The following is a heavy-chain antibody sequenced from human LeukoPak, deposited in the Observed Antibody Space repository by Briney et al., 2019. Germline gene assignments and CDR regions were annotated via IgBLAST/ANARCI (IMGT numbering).Heavy chain of an antibody. CDR2: INTDGSNT. CDR1: GFTFSTYW. CDR3: AREYSSSSGCCFDY. J-gene: IGHJ4*02. Sequence: GGSLRLSCAASGFTFSTYWMHWVRQAPGKGLVWVSRINTDGSNTNYADSVRGRFTISRDNAKNTLYLQMNSLRAEDTAVYYCAREYSSSSGCCFDYWGQGTLVTVSS. V-gene: IGHV3-74*01. D-gene: IGHD6-6*01.